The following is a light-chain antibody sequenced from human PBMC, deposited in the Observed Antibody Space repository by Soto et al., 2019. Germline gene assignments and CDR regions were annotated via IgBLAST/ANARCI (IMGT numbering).Light chain of an antibody. Sequence: EIVMTQSPPSLTVTPGEPASISCRSSQRLLHSNGNTFLDWYAQKPGQSPQLLIYLGSNRASGVPDRVSGSEAGTDFTLKISRVEAEDVGVYYCMQALQTPYTFGQGTKLEIK. CDR3: MQALQTPYT. CDR1: QRLLHSNGNTF. CDR2: LGS. J-gene: IGKJ2*01. V-gene: IGKV2-28*01.